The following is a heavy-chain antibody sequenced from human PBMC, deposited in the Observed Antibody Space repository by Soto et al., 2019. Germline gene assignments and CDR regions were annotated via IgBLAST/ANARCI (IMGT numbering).Heavy chain of an antibody. D-gene: IGHD3-3*01. CDR3: ARDPYDFWSGYYQDENWFDP. CDR1: GYTFTSYG. Sequence: GASVKVSCKASGYTFTSYGISWVRQAPGQGLEWMGWISAYNGNTNYAQKLQGRVTMTTDTSTSTAYMELRSLRSDDTAVYYCARDPYDFWSGYYQDENWFDPWGQGTLVTVSS. J-gene: IGHJ5*02. CDR2: ISAYNGNT. V-gene: IGHV1-18*01.